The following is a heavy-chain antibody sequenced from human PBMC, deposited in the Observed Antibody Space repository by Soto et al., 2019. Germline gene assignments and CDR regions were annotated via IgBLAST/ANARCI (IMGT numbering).Heavy chain of an antibody. CDR2: INHSGST. V-gene: IGHV4-34*01. CDR1: GGSFSGYY. Sequence: QVQLQQWGAGLLKPSETLSLTCAVYGGSFSGYYWSWIRQPPGKGLEWIGEINHSGSTNYNPSLKSRVTISVDTSKNQFSLKLSSVTAADTAVYYCARLSGNYYYYYMDVWGKGTTVTVSS. CDR3: ARLSGNYYYYYMDV. J-gene: IGHJ6*03. D-gene: IGHD3-10*01.